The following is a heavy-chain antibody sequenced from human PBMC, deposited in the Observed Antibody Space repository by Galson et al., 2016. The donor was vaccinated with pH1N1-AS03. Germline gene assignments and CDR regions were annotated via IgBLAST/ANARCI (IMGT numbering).Heavy chain of an antibody. D-gene: IGHD3-22*01. CDR1: GYSFTSYA. V-gene: IGHV1-3*01. CDR3: ARSGWHPSHSYDSHALGY. CDR2: IDVGDGHT. Sequence: SVKVSCKASGYSFTSYAIQWVRQAPGQGLEWMGWIDVGDGHTKYSQKFQGRVTITRDTSANTAYMDLSSLRSEDTAFYYCARSGWHPSHSYDSHALGYWGQGTVVTVSS. J-gene: IGHJ4*02.